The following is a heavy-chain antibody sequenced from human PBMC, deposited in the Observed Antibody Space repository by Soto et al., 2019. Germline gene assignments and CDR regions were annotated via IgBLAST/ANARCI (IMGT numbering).Heavy chain of an antibody. CDR3: ARGGIRRGYSYGYWFDP. CDR2: INHSGST. CDR1: GGSFSGYC. V-gene: IGHV4-34*01. J-gene: IGHJ5*02. Sequence: LETLCLTCAVYGGSFSGYCWSWIRQPPGKGLEWIGEINHSGSTNYNPSLKSRVTISVDTSKNQFSLKLSSVTAADTAVYYCARGGIRRGYSYGYWFDPWGKGTLVTAPQ. D-gene: IGHD5-18*01.